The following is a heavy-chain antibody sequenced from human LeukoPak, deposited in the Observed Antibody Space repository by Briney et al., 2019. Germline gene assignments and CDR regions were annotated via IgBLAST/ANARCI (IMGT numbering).Heavy chain of an antibody. J-gene: IGHJ4*02. CDR2: INSGGLT. CDR3: AGQRAWFGGWSFDY. V-gene: IGHV4-39*01. Sequence: SDTLSLTCSMSSGSITAIDNHYWGWIRQPPGKGLECMESINSGGLTYNNPPLESRFTISVDTSKNQFSLMVTSVTAADTAVYYCAGQRAWFGGWSFDYWGQGTLVTVSS. CDR1: SGSITAIDNHY. D-gene: IGHD3-10*01.